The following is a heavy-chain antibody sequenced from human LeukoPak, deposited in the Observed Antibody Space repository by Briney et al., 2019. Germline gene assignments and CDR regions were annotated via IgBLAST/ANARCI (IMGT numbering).Heavy chain of an antibody. CDR2: ISYDGATK. CDR1: GFTFSSHA. V-gene: IGHV3-30-3*01. D-gene: IGHD3-9*01. Sequence: GGSLRLSCAASGFTFSSHAIHWVRQAPGKGPEWVTFISYDGATKYYADSVKGRVTISRDNSKNTVYLQMNSLRVEDTAVYYCARATVLRYFDFYLDYWGQGTLVTVSS. CDR3: ARATVLRYFDFYLDY. J-gene: IGHJ4*02.